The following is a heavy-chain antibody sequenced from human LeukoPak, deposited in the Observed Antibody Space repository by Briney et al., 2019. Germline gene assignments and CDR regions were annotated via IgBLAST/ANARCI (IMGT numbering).Heavy chain of an antibody. D-gene: IGHD5-12*01. CDR1: GGSISSSSYY. CDR3: ARRNGQDIVATFRRRYYFDY. Sequence: SETLSLTCTVSGGSISSSSYYWGWIRQPPGKGLEWIGSIYYSGSPYYNPSLKSRVTISVDTSKNQFSLKLSSVTAADTAVYYCARRNGQDIVATFRRRYYFDYWGQGTLVTVSS. CDR2: IYYSGSP. V-gene: IGHV4-39*01. J-gene: IGHJ4*02.